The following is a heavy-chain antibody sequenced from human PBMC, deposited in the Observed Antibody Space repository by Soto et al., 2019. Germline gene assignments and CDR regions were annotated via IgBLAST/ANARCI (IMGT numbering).Heavy chain of an antibody. V-gene: IGHV1-18*01. J-gene: IGHJ6*02. D-gene: IGHD3-16*01. CDR1: GYTFTSYG. CDR2: INTYNGNT. Sequence: QVQLVQSGAEVKNPGASVKVSCKTFGYTFTSYGIGWARQAPGQGLEWMGWINTYNGNTNYAQNLQGRVTLTTDTXTSTAYMELRSRRSNDTAIYYCAMVDVYVTPSPQDVWGQGTTVTVSS. CDR3: AMVDVYVTPSPQDV.